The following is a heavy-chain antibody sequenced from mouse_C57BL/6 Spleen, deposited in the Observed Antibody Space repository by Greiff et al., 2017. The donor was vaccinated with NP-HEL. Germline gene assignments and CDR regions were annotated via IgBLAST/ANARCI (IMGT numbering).Heavy chain of an antibody. V-gene: IGHV2-2*01. CDR3: ATNYYGSSFPYWYFDV. Sequence: VKLMESGPGLVQPSQSLSITCTVSGFSLTSYGVHWVRQSPGKGLEWLGVIWSGGSTDYNAAFISGLSISKDNSKSQVFFKMNSLQADDTAIYYCATNYYGSSFPYWYFDVWGTGTTVTVSS. CDR2: IWSGGST. CDR1: GFSLTSYG. D-gene: IGHD1-1*01. J-gene: IGHJ1*03.